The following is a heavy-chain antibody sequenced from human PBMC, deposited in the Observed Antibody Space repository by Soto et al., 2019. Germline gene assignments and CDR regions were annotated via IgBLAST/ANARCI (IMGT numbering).Heavy chain of an antibody. CDR1: GCSVTSYW. CDR3: ARITMVREVTIFRAKIMDV. CDR2: IYPGDSDT. J-gene: IGHJ6*02. V-gene: IGHV5-51*01. D-gene: IGHD3-10*01. Sequence: GQALKSSCEGCGCSVTSYWSGSVRQMPRKGLEWMGVIYPGDSDTRYSPSFQGQVTISADKSISTAYLQWSSLKASDTDMYYCARITMVREVTIFRAKIMDVWGQGTTVTVSS.